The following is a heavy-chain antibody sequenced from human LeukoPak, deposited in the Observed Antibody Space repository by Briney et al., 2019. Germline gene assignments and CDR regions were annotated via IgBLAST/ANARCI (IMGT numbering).Heavy chain of an antibody. V-gene: IGHV3-30*18. CDR3: AKGERLYSYGYQVDY. CDR2: ISYDGSNK. CDR1: GFTFSSYG. D-gene: IGHD5-18*01. Sequence: PGGSLRLSCAASGFTFSSYGMHWVRQAPGKGLEWVAVISYDGSNKYYADSVKGRFTISRDNSKNTLYLQMNSLRAEDTAVYYCAKGERLYSYGYQVDYWGQGTLVTASS. J-gene: IGHJ4*02.